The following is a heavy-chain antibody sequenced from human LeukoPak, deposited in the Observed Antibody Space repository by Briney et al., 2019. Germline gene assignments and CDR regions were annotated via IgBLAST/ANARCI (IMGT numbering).Heavy chain of an antibody. CDR2: ISYDGSIK. CDR1: GFTFSNYA. Sequence: PGMSLRLSCAASGFTFSNYAMHWARQAPGKGLEWVAVISYDGSIKSYADSVKGRFTISRDNSKNTLYLQMNSLRAEDTAVYYCAKHSGSFSSYYYYMDVWGKGTTVTVSS. V-gene: IGHV3-30-3*02. D-gene: IGHD1-26*01. J-gene: IGHJ6*03. CDR3: AKHSGSFSSYYYYMDV.